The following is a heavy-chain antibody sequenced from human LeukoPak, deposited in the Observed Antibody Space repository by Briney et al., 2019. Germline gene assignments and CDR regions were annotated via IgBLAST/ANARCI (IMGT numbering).Heavy chain of an antibody. CDR1: GFTFSNNC. CDR3: ARASPERGYSYGPLDNYFDY. V-gene: IGHV3-7*01. Sequence: PGGSLRLSCAASGFTFSNNCMSWVRQAPGKGLEWVVNIKQDGSEKYYVDSGKGRFTISRDNAKNSLYLQMNSLRAEDTAVYYCARASPERGYSYGPLDNYFDYWGQGTLVTVSS. J-gene: IGHJ4*02. CDR2: IKQDGSEK. D-gene: IGHD5-18*01.